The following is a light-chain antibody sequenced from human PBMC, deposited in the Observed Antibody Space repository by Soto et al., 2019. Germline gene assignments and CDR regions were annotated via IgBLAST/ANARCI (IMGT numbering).Light chain of an antibody. CDR1: QSSSSNY. J-gene: IGKJ1*01. Sequence: EIVLTQSPGTLSLSPGERATLSCRTSQSSSSNYLAWYQQKPGQAPRLLIYGASNRATGIPDRFTGSGSGTDFTLTISRLEPEDFAVYYCQQYGNSRTFGQGTKV. CDR3: QQYGNSRT. CDR2: GAS. V-gene: IGKV3-20*01.